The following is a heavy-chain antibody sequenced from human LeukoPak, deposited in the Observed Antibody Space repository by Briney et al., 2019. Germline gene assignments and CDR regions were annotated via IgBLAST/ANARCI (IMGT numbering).Heavy chain of an antibody. Sequence: PGGSLRLSCEASGINFSSYAMNWVRQAPGKGLEWVSSISSSSTYIYYAGSVKGRFTISRDNAKNSLFLQMNSLRAEDTAVYYCARDKGTEGLLPRGDWYFDLWGRGTLVTVSS. CDR1: GINFSSYA. D-gene: IGHD3-3*01. CDR2: ISSSSTYI. V-gene: IGHV3-21*01. CDR3: ARDKGTEGLLPRGDWYFDL. J-gene: IGHJ2*01.